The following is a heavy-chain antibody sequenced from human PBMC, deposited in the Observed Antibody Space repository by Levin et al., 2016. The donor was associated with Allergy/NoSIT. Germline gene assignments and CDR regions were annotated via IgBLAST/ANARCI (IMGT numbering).Heavy chain of an antibody. D-gene: IGHD3-3*01. CDR1: GGSFSGYY. J-gene: IGHJ5*01. Sequence: SETLSLTCAVYGGSFSGYYWSWIRQPPGKGLEWIGEINHSGSTNYNPSLKSRVTISVDKSKNQFSLKLSSVTAADTAVYYCASLYYDFWSGHNWFDPWGQGTTVTVSS. CDR2: INHSGST. CDR3: ASLYYDFWSGHNWFDP. V-gene: IGHV4-34*01.